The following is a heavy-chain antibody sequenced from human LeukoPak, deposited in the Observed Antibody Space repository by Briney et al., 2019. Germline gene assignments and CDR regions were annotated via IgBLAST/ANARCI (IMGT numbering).Heavy chain of an antibody. CDR2: ISGSGGST. CDR3: AKEEGYYYDSGGYYVEYFQH. J-gene: IGHJ1*01. D-gene: IGHD3-22*01. Sequence: GGSLRLSCAASGFTFSSYAMSWVRQAPGKGLEWVSAISGSGGSTYYADSVKGRFTFSRDNSKNTLYLQMNSLRAEDTAVYYCAKEEGYYYDSGGYYVEYFQHWGQGTLVTVSS. CDR1: GFTFSSYA. V-gene: IGHV3-23*01.